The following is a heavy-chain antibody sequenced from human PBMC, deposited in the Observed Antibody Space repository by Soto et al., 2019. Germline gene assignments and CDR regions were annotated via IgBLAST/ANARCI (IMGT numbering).Heavy chain of an antibody. CDR3: ARMGGIKVSLWHLGPYYGMHV. CDR1: GYTFTSYA. J-gene: IGHJ6*02. V-gene: IGHV1-3*01. Sequence: WASVKVSCKASGYTFTSYAMHWVRQAPGQRLEWMGWINAGNGNTKYSQKFQGRVTITRDTSMSTAYMELSRLRSEDTAVYYCARMGGIKVSLWHLGPYYGMHVWGQATTVT. CDR2: INAGNGNT. D-gene: IGHD3-10*01.